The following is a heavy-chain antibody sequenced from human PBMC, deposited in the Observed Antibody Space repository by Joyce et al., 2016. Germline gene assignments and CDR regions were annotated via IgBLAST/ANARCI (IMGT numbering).Heavy chain of an antibody. D-gene: IGHD2-15*01. Sequence: RLSCAPSGSIFGNFAMGWVRQAPGKGLEWVSSVHGGGDAPSYADSVKGRFTISRDNSKNTLWLQMNSLRAEDTAVYYCAKMQGSHLEIWHFDYWGQGTLVTVSS. CDR3: AKMQGSHLEIWHFDY. J-gene: IGHJ4*01. CDR1: GSIFGNFA. CDR2: VHGGGDAP. V-gene: IGHV3-23*01.